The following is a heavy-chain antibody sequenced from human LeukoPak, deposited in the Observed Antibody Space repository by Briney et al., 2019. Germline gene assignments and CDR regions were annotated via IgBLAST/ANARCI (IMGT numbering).Heavy chain of an antibody. J-gene: IGHJ4*02. CDR3: ARGGGYFNY. V-gene: IGHV4-59*01. CDR1: GGSISSNY. Sequence: SETLSLTCTVSGGSISSNYWSWIRQPPGKGLEWIGYIYFSGSTNYNPSLKSRVTISVDTSKTQLSLKLSSVTAADTAVYYCARGGGYFNYWGQGTLVTVSS. CDR2: IYFSGST. D-gene: IGHD3-16*01.